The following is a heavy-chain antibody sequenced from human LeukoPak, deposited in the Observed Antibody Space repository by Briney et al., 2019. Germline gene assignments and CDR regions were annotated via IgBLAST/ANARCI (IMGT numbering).Heavy chain of an antibody. Sequence: PSETLSLTCAVYGGSFSGYYWSWIRQPPGRGLEGIGEINHSGSTNYNPSLKSRVTISVDTSKNQFSLKLSSVPAADTAVNYCARGHYSGSYLYYYYYYYMDVWGKGTTVTVSS. CDR3: ARGHYSGSYLYYYYYYYMDV. V-gene: IGHV4-34*01. J-gene: IGHJ6*03. D-gene: IGHD1-26*01. CDR1: GGSFSGYY. CDR2: INHSGST.